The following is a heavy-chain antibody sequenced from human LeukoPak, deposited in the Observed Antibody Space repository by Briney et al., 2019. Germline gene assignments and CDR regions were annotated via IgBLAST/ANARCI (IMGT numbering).Heavy chain of an antibody. Sequence: ASVKVSCKASGYTFTSYGISWVRQAPGQGLEWMGWISAYNGNTNYAQKLQGRVTMTTVTSTSTAYMALRSLRSDDTAVYYCARGDLRITMIVVVQLPPDYWGQGTLVTVSS. CDR2: ISAYNGNT. V-gene: IGHV1-18*01. J-gene: IGHJ4*02. CDR1: GYTFTSYG. D-gene: IGHD3-22*01. CDR3: ARGDLRITMIVVVQLPPDY.